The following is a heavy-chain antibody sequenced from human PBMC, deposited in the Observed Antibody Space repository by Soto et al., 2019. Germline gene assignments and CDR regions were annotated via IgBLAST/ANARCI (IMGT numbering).Heavy chain of an antibody. D-gene: IGHD5-18*01. V-gene: IGHV1-3*01. CDR2: LNPDTGNT. CDR3: ARDIQSVGPRANDAFDV. J-gene: IGHJ3*01. Sequence: QVQLVQSGAELKKPGASVNISCTASGFTFSDNLINWVRQVPGQGREWMGWLNPDTGNTRYSETFQGRVTISRHPSPSIAYLDLSGLENEYTALYFCARDIQSVGPRANDAFDVWGQGTMITVSS. CDR1: GFTFSDNL.